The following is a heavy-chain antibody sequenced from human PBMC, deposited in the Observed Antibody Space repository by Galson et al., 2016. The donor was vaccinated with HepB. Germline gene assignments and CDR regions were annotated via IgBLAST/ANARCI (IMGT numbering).Heavy chain of an antibody. D-gene: IGHD6-13*01. J-gene: IGHJ4*02. CDR2: IWSNGRNQ. CDR1: GFTFSSIG. CDR3: ARELNVAAPAAFDY. V-gene: IGHV3-33*01. Sequence: SLRLSCAVSGFTFSSIGMHWVRQAPGKGLEWVALIWSNGRNQYYADSVKGRFTISRDNPKSTLYLQVSSLRAEDTAVYYCARELNVAAPAAFDYWGQGTLVTVSS.